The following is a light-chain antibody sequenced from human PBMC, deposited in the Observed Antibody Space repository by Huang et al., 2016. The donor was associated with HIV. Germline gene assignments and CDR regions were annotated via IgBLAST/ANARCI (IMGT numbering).Light chain of an antibody. CDR3: QQSYSSWWT. Sequence: DIQMTQSPSSLSASVGDTVTITCRASHSSGNKVHWYQQKPGKAPNLLIYKASNLQSGVPSRFSGSGSGTDFTLTIRGLQPEDFAVYYCQQSYSSWWTFGQGTKVEI. V-gene: IGKV1-39*01. J-gene: IGKJ1*01. CDR2: KAS. CDR1: HSSGNK.